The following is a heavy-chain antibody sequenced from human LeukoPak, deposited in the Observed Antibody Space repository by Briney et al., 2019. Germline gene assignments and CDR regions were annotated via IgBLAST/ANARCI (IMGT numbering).Heavy chain of an antibody. J-gene: IGHJ4*02. CDR1: GGSISSGGYY. D-gene: IGHD3-10*01. CDR3: ARGRLWFGEPREFDY. V-gene: IGHV4-31*03. CDR2: IYYSGST. Sequence: SETLSLTCTVSGGSISSGGYYWSWIRQYPGKGLEWIGYIYYSGSTYYNPSLKSRVTISVDTSKNQFSLKLSSVTAADTAVYYCARGRLWFGEPREFDYWGQGTLVTVSS.